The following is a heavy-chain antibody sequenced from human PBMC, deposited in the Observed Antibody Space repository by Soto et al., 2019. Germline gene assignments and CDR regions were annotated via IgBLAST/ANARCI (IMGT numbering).Heavy chain of an antibody. Sequence: QVQLVESGGGVVQPGASLRLSCAASGFWFSGFAMHWVRQAPGKGLEWVAVTSFDASENFYVDSVKGRFSISRDDSHNTVFLQMNGLRPEDTGIYYCARDLGGYVHLWDKSNYWGQGTLVNVSS. D-gene: IGHD5-12*01. CDR3: ARDLGGYVHLWDKSNY. CDR2: TSFDASEN. J-gene: IGHJ4*02. V-gene: IGHV3-30*04. CDR1: GFWFSGFA.